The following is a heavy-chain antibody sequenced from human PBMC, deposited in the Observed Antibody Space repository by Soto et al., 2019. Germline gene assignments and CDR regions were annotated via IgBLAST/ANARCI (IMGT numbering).Heavy chain of an antibody. CDR3: CYDFWSGSGY. Sequence: SETLSLTCTVSGGSISSYYWSWIRQPPGKGLEWIGYIYYSGSTNYNPSLKSRVTISVDTSKNQFSLKLSSVTAADTDVYYCCYDFWSGSGYWGQGTLVTVSS. V-gene: IGHV4-59*01. D-gene: IGHD3-3*01. CDR1: GGSISSYY. CDR2: IYYSGST. J-gene: IGHJ4*02.